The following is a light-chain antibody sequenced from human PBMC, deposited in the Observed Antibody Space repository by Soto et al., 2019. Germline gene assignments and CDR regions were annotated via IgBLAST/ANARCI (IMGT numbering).Light chain of an antibody. CDR2: DAS. J-gene: IGKJ4*01. V-gene: IGKV3-20*01. Sequence: ELVLTQSPATLSVSPGERATLSCRASQSVSSSLAWYQQKPGQAPRLLIYDASTRATGIPARFSASGSGTDFTLTISSLESEDSAVYYCQHYGSSPGLTVGGGSKVDI. CDR3: QHYGSSPGLT. CDR1: QSVSSS.